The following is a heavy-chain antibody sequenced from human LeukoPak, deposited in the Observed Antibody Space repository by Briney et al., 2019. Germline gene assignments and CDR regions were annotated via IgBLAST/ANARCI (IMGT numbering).Heavy chain of an antibody. J-gene: IGHJ4*02. Sequence: QPGRSLRLSCAASGFTFSSYGMHWVRQAPGKGLEWVAFISYDGANKYSADSVKGRFTVSRDNSNNTLYLQMNSLRAEDTALYYCAKGNDWLTPFDWGQGALVTVSS. D-gene: IGHD3-9*01. V-gene: IGHV3-30*18. CDR1: GFTFSSYG. CDR2: ISYDGANK. CDR3: AKGNDWLTPFD.